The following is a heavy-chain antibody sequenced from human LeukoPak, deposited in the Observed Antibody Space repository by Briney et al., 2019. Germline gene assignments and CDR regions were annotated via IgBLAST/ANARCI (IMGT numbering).Heavy chain of an antibody. D-gene: IGHD6-13*01. CDR2: IYYSGNT. Sequence: SETLSLTCTVSGGSMRSSSYYWGWIRQTPGMGLEWIGSIYYSGNTYYNPSLRSRVTISVDTSKNQFSLKLSSVTAADTAVFYCARGPGPGVAAAGTKNWFDPWGQGTLVTVSS. CDR3: ARGPGPGVAAAGTKNWFDP. V-gene: IGHV4-39*07. CDR1: GGSMRSSSYY. J-gene: IGHJ5*02.